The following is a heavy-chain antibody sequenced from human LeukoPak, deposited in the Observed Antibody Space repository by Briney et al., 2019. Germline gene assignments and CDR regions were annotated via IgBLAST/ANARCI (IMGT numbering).Heavy chain of an antibody. D-gene: IGHD6-13*01. CDR3: ARPSSSSPSWYYYYMDV. V-gene: IGHV3-74*01. CDR2: INTDGSST. J-gene: IGHJ6*03. Sequence: GGSLRLSCAASGFTFRSYWIHWVRQARGKGLVWVSRINTDGSSTSYADSVKGRFTISRDNAKNTLYLQMNSLGAEDTAVYYCARPSSSSPSWYYYYMDVWGKGTTVTVSS. CDR1: GFTFRSYW.